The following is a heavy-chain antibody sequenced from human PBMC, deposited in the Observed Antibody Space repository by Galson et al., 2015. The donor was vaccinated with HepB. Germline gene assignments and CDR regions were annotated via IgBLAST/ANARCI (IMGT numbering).Heavy chain of an antibody. V-gene: IGHV3-9*01. D-gene: IGHD5-24*01. J-gene: IGHJ4*02. CDR1: GFTFDEYA. CDR2: VNWNSRTI. Sequence: SLRLSCAASGFTFDEYAMHWVRQAPGKGLEWVSGVNWNSRTIDYADSVKGRFTISRDNAKNSLYLQMNSLRAEDTALYYCLRGRDGYSYGDFWGQGTLVTVSS. CDR3: LRGRDGYSYGDF.